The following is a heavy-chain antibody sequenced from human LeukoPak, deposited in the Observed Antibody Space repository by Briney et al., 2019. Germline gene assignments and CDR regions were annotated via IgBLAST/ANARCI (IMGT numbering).Heavy chain of an antibody. J-gene: IGHJ4*02. CDR1: GFTFKTYG. V-gene: IGHV3-30*18. D-gene: IGHD1-26*01. CDR2: ISYDGSKR. Sequence: GGSLRLSCAASGFTFKTYGMHWVRQAPGKGLEWVAIISYDGSKRYYADSVEGRFTISRDNFKSTLYLQMSSLRAEDTAIYYCVKDPQMYTGSYSYYLDYWGQGILVTVSS. CDR3: VKDPQMYTGSYSYYLDY.